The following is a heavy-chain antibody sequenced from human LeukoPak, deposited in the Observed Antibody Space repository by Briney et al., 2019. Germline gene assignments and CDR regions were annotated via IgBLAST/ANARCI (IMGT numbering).Heavy chain of an antibody. CDR2: IYYSGST. J-gene: IGHJ6*02. D-gene: IGHD1-26*01. Sequence: SETLSLTCTVSGGSISSYYWSWIRQPPGKGLEWIGYIYYSGSTNYNPSLKSRVTISVDTSKNQFSLKLSSVTAADTAVYYCARLGSSGSYYYYYGMDVWGQGTTVTVSS. CDR3: ARLGSSGSYYYYYGMDV. CDR1: GGSISSYY. V-gene: IGHV4-59*08.